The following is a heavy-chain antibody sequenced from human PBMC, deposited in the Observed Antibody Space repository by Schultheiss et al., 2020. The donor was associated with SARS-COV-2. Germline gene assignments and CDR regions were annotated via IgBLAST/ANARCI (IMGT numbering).Heavy chain of an antibody. V-gene: IGHV4-61*02. J-gene: IGHJ4*02. CDR1: GGSITRGSSY. D-gene: IGHD3-9*01. Sequence: SETLSLTCTVSGGSITRGSSYWSWIRQPAGKGLEWIGRIYTSGSTNYNPSLKSRVTISVDTSRNQFSLSLTSVTAADTAVYFCARAYYDILKGYYYFDSWGQGTLVTVSS. CDR3: ARAYYDILKGYYYFDS. CDR2: IYTSGST.